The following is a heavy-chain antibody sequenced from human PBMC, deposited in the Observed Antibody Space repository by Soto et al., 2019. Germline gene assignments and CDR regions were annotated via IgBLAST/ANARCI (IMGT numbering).Heavy chain of an antibody. CDR2: INPNSGDT. J-gene: IGHJ5*02. V-gene: IGHV1-2*02. CDR1: GYTFTGYY. Sequence: AVKGSCKASGYTFTGYYMHWVRQAPGQGLEWMGWINPNSGDTNYAQKFQGRVTITRDTSISTAYMELSRLRAEDTAVYYCARVTAGTRNWFDLWGQGTLVTVSS. D-gene: IGHD6-13*01. CDR3: ARVTAGTRNWFDL.